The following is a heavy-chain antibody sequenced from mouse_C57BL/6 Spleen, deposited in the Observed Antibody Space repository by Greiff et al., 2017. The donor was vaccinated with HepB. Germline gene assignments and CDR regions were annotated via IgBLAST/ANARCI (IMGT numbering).Heavy chain of an antibody. V-gene: IGHV5-17*01. J-gene: IGHJ3*01. CDR3: ARGRIYYDYLFAY. CDR2: ISSGSSTI. CDR1: GFTFSDYG. D-gene: IGHD2-4*01. Sequence: EVKLMESGGGLVKPGGSLKLSCAASGFTFSDYGMHWVRQAPEKGLEWVAYISSGSSTIYYADTVKGRFTISRDNAKNTLFLQMTSLRSEDTAMYYCARGRIYYDYLFAYWGQGTLVTVSA.